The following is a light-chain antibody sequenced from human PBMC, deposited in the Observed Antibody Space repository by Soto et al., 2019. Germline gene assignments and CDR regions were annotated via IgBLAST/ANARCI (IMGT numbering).Light chain of an antibody. V-gene: IGLV2-8*01. J-gene: IGLJ2*01. Sequence: QSALTQPPSASGSPGQSVTISCTGTSSDVGGYNFVSWYQQHPGNAPKLMIYEVSKRPSGVPDRFSGSKSGNTASLTVSGLQAEDEADYYCSSYAASNKLVFGGGTKLTVL. CDR2: EVS. CDR1: SSDVGGYNF. CDR3: SSYAASNKLV.